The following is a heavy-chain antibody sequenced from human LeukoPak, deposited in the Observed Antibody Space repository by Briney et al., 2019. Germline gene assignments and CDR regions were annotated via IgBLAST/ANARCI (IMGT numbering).Heavy chain of an antibody. CDR2: ITSSSSYI. V-gene: IGHV3-21*01. Sequence: GGSLRLSCAASGFTFSSYSMNWVRQAPGKGLEWVSSITSSSSYIYYADSLKGRFTISRDNAKNSLYLQMNSLRAEDTAVYYCAREDASSWDYWGQGILVTVSS. CDR1: GFTFSSYS. CDR3: AREDASSWDY. D-gene: IGHD6-13*01. J-gene: IGHJ4*02.